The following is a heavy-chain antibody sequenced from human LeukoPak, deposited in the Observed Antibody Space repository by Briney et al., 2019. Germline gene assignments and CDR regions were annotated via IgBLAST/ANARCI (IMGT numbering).Heavy chain of an antibody. V-gene: IGHV3-66*01. D-gene: IGHD2-2*01. CDR3: ARDPGEYQSAFDI. Sequence: PGGSLRLSCAASGFTVSSNYMSWVRQAPGKGLERVSVIYSGGSTYYADSVKGRFTISRDNSKNTLYLQMNSLRAEDTAVYYCARDPGEYQSAFDIWGQGTMVTVSS. CDR2: IYSGGST. J-gene: IGHJ3*02. CDR1: GFTVSSNY.